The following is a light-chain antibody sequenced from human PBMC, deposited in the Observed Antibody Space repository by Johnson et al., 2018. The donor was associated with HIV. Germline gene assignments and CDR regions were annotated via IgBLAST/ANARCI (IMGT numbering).Light chain of an antibody. CDR1: SSNIGNNY. CDR2: DNN. Sequence: LTQPPSVSAAPGQKVTISCSGSSSNIGNNYVSWYQQLPGTAPKLLIYDNNKRPSGIPARFSGSKSATSATLDITGLQTGDEADYYCGTWDGSLSVYVFGAGTEVTVL. J-gene: IGLJ1*01. V-gene: IGLV1-51*01. CDR3: GTWDGSLSVYV.